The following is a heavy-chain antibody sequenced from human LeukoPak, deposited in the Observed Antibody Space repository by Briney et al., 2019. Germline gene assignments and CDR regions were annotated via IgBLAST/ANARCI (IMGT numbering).Heavy chain of an antibody. CDR3: ARGNGSFEYYFDSSGYYYPFDY. CDR1: GYTFSSYG. CDR2: ISTYNGNT. V-gene: IGHV1-18*01. Sequence: ASVKVSCKASGYTFSSYGISWVRQAPGQGLEWMGWISTYNGNTNYAQKFQGRVTLTTDTSTSTAYMELRSLRSDDTAVYYCARGNGSFEYYFDSSGYYYPFDYWGQGTLVTVSS. D-gene: IGHD3-22*01. J-gene: IGHJ4*02.